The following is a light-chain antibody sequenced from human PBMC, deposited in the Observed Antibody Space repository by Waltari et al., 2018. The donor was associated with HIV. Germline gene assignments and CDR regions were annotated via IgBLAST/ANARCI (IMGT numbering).Light chain of an antibody. CDR2: DVS. Sequence: QSALTQPPSVSGSPGQSITISCTGTSSDVGGYNYVSWYQPHPGKAPKLIIYDVSNRPSGVSNRFSGSKSGNTASLTISGLQAEDEADYYCSSYTSSSTWVFGGGTKLTVL. V-gene: IGLV2-14*01. J-gene: IGLJ3*02. CDR1: SSDVGGYNY. CDR3: SSYTSSSTWV.